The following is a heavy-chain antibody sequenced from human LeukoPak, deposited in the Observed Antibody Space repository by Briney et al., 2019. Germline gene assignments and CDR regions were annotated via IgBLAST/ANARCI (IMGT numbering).Heavy chain of an antibody. Sequence: GGSLRLSCSASGFIFSLYAMQWVRRAPGKGLEYVSAISSNGGSTYYADSAKGRFTISRDNSKNTLYFQMSSLRTEDTAVYYCVKAYSSNWGHFDYWGQGTLVTVSS. D-gene: IGHD6-13*01. J-gene: IGHJ4*02. CDR1: GFIFSLYA. CDR2: ISSNGGST. V-gene: IGHV3-64D*06. CDR3: VKAYSSNWGHFDY.